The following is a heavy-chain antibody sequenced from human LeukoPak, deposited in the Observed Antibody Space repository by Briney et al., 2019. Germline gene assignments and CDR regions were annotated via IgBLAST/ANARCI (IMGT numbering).Heavy chain of an antibody. J-gene: IGHJ5*02. V-gene: IGHV3-21*01. CDR1: GFTFSSYS. Sequence: GGSLRLSCVVSGFTFSSYSVNWVRQSPGKGLEWVSYISSSSSYIHYADSVKGRFTISRDNAKKSLYLQMNSLRAEDTAVYYCASEPTGVTMVRGVPPNWFDPWGQGTLVTVSS. CDR2: ISSSSSYI. D-gene: IGHD3-10*01. CDR3: ASEPTGVTMVRGVPPNWFDP.